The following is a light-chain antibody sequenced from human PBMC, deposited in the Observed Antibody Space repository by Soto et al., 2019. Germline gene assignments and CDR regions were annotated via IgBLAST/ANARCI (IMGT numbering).Light chain of an antibody. Sequence: QMTQSPSTLSASVGDRVTITCRASQSITNRLAWYQQKPGKAPKVLIYDASNLEYGVPSRFSGSGFGTEFILTISSLQPEDFATYYCLQDYNYPLTFGQGTKVDIK. CDR1: QSITNR. CDR2: DAS. V-gene: IGKV1-5*01. CDR3: LQDYNYPLT. J-gene: IGKJ1*01.